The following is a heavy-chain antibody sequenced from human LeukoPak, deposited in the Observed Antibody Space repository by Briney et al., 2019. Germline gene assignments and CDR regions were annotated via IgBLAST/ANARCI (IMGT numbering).Heavy chain of an antibody. D-gene: IGHD3-3*01. CDR2: IYYSGST. J-gene: IGHJ4*02. Sequence: PSETLSLTCSVSGGSISSGDYYWSWIRQPPGKGLEWIVYIYYSGSTYYNPSLKSRVTISVDTSKNQFSLKLSSVTAADTAVYYCARGSYYDFWSGSEFDYWGQGTLVTVSS. V-gene: IGHV4-30-4*08. CDR1: GGSISSGDYY. CDR3: ARGSYYDFWSGSEFDY.